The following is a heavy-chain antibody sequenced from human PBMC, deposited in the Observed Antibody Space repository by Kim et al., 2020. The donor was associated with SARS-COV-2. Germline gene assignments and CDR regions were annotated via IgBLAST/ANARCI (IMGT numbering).Heavy chain of an antibody. D-gene: IGHD1-26*01. CDR3: ARGPYRAVSYSGSYWGVSAGWFDP. J-gene: IGHJ5*02. V-gene: IGHV4-34*01. CDR2: INHSGST. Sequence: SETLSLTCAVYGGSFSGYYWSWIRQPPGKGLEWIGEINHSGSTNYNPSLKSRVTISVDTSKNQFSLKLSSVTAADTAVYYCARGPYRAVSYSGSYWGVSAGWFDPWGQGTLVTVSS. CDR1: GGSFSGYY.